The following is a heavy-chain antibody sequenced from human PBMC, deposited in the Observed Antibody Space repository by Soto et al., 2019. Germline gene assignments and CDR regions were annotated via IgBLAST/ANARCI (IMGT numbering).Heavy chain of an antibody. J-gene: IGHJ4*02. CDR3: ARDHPYGSAYDN. Sequence: QVQLVQSGTEVKKPGASVKVSCKASGYTFTMYGISWVRQAPGQGLEWMGWISTYNGDTNYAQNLQGRVTMTTDTSTSTAYMELRSLRSDDTAMYFCARDHPYGSAYDNWGQGTLVTVSS. V-gene: IGHV1-18*01. CDR1: GYTFTMYG. CDR2: ISTYNGDT. D-gene: IGHD3-10*01.